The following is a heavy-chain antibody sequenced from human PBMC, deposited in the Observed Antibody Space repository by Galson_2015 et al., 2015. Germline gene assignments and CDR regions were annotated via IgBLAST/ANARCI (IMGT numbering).Heavy chain of an antibody. CDR1: GFTFSSYW. V-gene: IGHV3-74*01. D-gene: IGHD2-15*01. J-gene: IGHJ6*02. CDR2: INSDGSST. CDR3: ARARIATYYGMDV. Sequence: SLRLSCAASGFTFSSYWMHWVRQAPGKGLVWVSRINSDGSSTSYADSVKGRFTISRDNAKNTLYLQMNSLRAEDTAVYYCARARIATYYGMDVWGQGTTVTVSS.